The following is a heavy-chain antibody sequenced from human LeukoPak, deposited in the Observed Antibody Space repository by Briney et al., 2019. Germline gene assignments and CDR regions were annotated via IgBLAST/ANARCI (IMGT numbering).Heavy chain of an antibody. V-gene: IGHV3-9*01. J-gene: IGHJ6*02. CDR1: GFTFDDYA. CDR2: ISWNSGSI. CDR3: AKDKYSYRSYGMDV. D-gene: IGHD5-18*01. Sequence: GGSLRLSCAASGFTFDDYAMHWVRHAPGKGLEWVSGISWNSGSIGYADSVKGRFTISRDNAKNSLYLQMNSLRAGDTALYYCAKDKYSYRSYGMDVWGQGTTVTVSS.